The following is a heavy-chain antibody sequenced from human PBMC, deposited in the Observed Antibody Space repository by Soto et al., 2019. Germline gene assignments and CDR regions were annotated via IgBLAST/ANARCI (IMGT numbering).Heavy chain of an antibody. CDR1: GFTFSSYA. D-gene: IGHD3-22*01. J-gene: IGHJ4*02. V-gene: IGHV3-64D*08. CDR3: VKAGITMIFPGVNY. CDR2: ISSNGGST. Sequence: GGSLRLSCSASGFTFSSYAMHWVRQAPGKGLEYVSAISSNGGSTYYADSVKGRFTISRDNSKNTLYLQMSSLRAEDTAVYYCVKAGITMIFPGVNYWGQGTLVTVSS.